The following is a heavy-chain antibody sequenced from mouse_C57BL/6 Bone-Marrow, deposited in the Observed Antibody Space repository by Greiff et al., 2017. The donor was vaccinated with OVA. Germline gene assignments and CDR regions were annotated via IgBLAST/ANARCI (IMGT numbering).Heavy chain of an antibody. V-gene: IGHV5-6*01. J-gene: IGHJ2*01. CDR1: GFTFSSYG. D-gene: IGHD2-3*01. CDR2: ISSGGSYT. Sequence: EVQVVESGGDLVKPGGSLKLSCAASGFTFSSYGMSWVRQTPDKRLEWVATISSGGSYTYYPDSVKGRFTISRDNAKNTLYLQMSSLKSEDTAMYYCARRRYEGWDYWGQGTTLTVSS. CDR3: ARRRYEGWDY.